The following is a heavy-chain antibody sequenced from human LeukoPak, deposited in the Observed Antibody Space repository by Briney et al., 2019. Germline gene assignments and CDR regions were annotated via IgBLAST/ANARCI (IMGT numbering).Heavy chain of an antibody. D-gene: IGHD3-3*01. J-gene: IGHJ4*02. CDR1: GFTFSSYA. V-gene: IGHV3-30-3*01. Sequence: PGGSLRPSCAASGFTFSSYAMHWVRQAPGKGLEWVAVISYDGSNKYYADSVKGRFTISRDNSKNTLYLQMNSLRAEDTAVYYCASGFWSGSVPLDYWGQGTLVTVSS. CDR3: ASGFWSGSVPLDY. CDR2: ISYDGSNK.